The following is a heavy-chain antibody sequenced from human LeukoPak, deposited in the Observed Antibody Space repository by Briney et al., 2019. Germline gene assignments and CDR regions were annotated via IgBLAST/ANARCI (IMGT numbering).Heavy chain of an antibody. CDR2: ISSSSSYI. D-gene: IGHD1-26*01. V-gene: IGHV3-21*01. CDR3: ARARGGGSYEFDY. CDR1: GFTFSSYS. J-gene: IGHJ4*02. Sequence: PGGSLRLSCAASGFTFSSYSMNWVRQAPGKGLEWVSSISSSSSYIYYADSVKGRFTISRDNAKNSLYLQMSSLRAEDTAVYYCARARGGGSYEFDYWGQGTLVTVSS.